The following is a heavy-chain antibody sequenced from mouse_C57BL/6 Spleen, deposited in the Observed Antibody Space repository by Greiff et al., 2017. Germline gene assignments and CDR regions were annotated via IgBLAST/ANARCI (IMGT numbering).Heavy chain of an antibody. Sequence: EVKLVESGGGLVKPGGSLKLSCAASGFTFSSYTMSWVRQTPEKRLEWVATISGGGGNTYYPDSVKGRFTISREHAKNTLYQQMSSLRSEDTALYYCASAYDGYFSWFAYWGQGTLVTVSA. CDR3: ASAYDGYFSWFAY. CDR2: ISGGGGNT. J-gene: IGHJ3*01. V-gene: IGHV5-9*01. CDR1: GFTFSSYT. D-gene: IGHD2-3*01.